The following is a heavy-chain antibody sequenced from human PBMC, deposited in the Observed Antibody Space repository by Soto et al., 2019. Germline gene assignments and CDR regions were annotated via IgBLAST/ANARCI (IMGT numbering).Heavy chain of an antibody. CDR3: ALAKIYYDSSGYYTHHFDY. D-gene: IGHD3-22*01. CDR2: IYWNDDK. V-gene: IGHV2-5*01. CDR1: GFSLSTSGVG. J-gene: IGHJ4*02. Sequence: QITLKESGPTLVKPTQTLTLTCTFSGFSLSTSGVGVGWIRQPPGKALEWLALIYWNDDKRYSPSLKSRLTITNDTSKNQVVLTMTNMDPVDTATYYCALAKIYYDSSGYYTHHFDYWGQGTLVTVSS.